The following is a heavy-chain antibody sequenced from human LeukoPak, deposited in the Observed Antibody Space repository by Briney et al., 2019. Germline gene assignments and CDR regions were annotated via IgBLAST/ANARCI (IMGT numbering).Heavy chain of an antibody. J-gene: IGHJ3*02. CDR2: ISSSSSYI. Sequence: GGSLRLSCAASEFIFSSYTMNCVRQAPGKGLECVSSISSSSSYIYFADSVKGRFTISRDNAKNSLYLQMNSLRAEDTAVYYCARGALGMSGRIVDAFDIWGQGTRVTVSS. CDR3: ARGALGMSGRIVDAFDI. CDR1: EFIFSSYT. V-gene: IGHV3-21*01. D-gene: IGHD1-14*01.